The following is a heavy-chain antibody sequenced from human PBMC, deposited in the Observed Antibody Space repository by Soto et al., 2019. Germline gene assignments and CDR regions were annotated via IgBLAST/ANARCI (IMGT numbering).Heavy chain of an antibody. Sequence: GETLKIPLKGSAYRFTLSSSCLGVQMPGQGLEWMGIIYPGDSDTRYSPSFQGQVTISADKSISTAYLQWSSLKASDTAMYYCARHRGGGDEHKLNWFDPWGQGTLVTVSS. D-gene: IGHD2-21*02. CDR2: IYPGDSDT. CDR3: ARHRGGGDEHKLNWFDP. CDR1: AYRFTLSS. J-gene: IGHJ5*02. V-gene: IGHV5-51*01.